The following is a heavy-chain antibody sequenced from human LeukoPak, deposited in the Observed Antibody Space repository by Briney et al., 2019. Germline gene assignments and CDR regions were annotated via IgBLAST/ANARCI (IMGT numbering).Heavy chain of an antibody. CDR2: IFNTGTT. V-gene: IGHV4-59*08. CDR1: RGSIGSYY. J-gene: IGHJ4*02. Sequence: PSETLSLTCTVSRGSIGSYYWGWIRQPPGKGLEWIAYIFNTGTTKYNPSLKSRVTIPLDTSNSQFSLKLSSVTAADTAVYYCARLWGFCPGGTCSFDQWGQGSLVIVSS. CDR3: ARLWGFCPGGTCSFDQ. D-gene: IGHD2-8*02.